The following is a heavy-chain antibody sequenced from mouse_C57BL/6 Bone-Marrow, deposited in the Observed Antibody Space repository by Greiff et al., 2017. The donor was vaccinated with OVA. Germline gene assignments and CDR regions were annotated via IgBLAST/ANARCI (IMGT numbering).Heavy chain of an antibody. CDR3: ARKKGYSNSFAY. D-gene: IGHD2-5*01. Sequence: VMLVESGPGLVQPSQSLSITCTVSGFSLTSYGVHWVRQSPGKGLEWLGVIWSGGSTDYNAAFISRLSISKDNSKSQVFFKMNSLQADDTAIYYCARKKGYSNSFAYWGQGTLVTVSA. V-gene: IGHV2-2*01. CDR2: IWSGGST. J-gene: IGHJ3*01. CDR1: GFSLTSYG.